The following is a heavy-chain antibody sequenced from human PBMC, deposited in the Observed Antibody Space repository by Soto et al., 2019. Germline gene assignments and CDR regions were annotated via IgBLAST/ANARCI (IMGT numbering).Heavy chain of an antibody. CDR2: IYPGDSDT. V-gene: IGHV5-51*01. CDR3: ARHQGPYEGYYYYMDV. Sequence: GESLKISCKGSGYSFTSYWIGWVRQMPGKGLEWMGIIYPGDSDTRYSPSFQGQVTISADKSISTAYLQWSSLKASDTAMYYCARHQGPYEGYYYYMDVWGKGTTVNVSS. CDR1: GYSFTSYW. D-gene: IGHD3-3*01. J-gene: IGHJ6*03.